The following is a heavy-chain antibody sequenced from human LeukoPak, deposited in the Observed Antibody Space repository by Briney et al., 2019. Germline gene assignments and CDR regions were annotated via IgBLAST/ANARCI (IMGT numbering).Heavy chain of an antibody. J-gene: IGHJ6*03. Sequence: SETLSLTCTVSGGSISSGDYYWSWIRQPPGKGLEWIGYIYHSGSTYYNPSLKSRVTISVDRSKNQFSLKLSSVTAADTAVYYCARGLVVPAAYMDVWGKGTTVTVSS. CDR2: IYHSGST. CDR3: ARGLVVPAAYMDV. V-gene: IGHV4-30-4*08. D-gene: IGHD2-2*01. CDR1: GGSISSGDYY.